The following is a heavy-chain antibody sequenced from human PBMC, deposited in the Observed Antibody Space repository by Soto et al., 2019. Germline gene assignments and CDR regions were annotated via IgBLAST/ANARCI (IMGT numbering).Heavy chain of an antibody. CDR3: AKDRQRCPDY. Sequence: GGSLRLSCGASGFTFGSYAMSWVRQAPGKGLEWVSGISGSGASTYYAASVKGRFTISRDNSKNTLYLQMNSLRAEDTAVYYCAKDRQRCPDYWGQGTLVTVSS. V-gene: IGHV3-23*01. D-gene: IGHD4-17*01. CDR1: GFTFGSYA. CDR2: ISGSGAST. J-gene: IGHJ4*02.